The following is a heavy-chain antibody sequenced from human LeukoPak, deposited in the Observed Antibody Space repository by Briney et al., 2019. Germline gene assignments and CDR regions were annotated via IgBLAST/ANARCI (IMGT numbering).Heavy chain of an antibody. CDR3: ARGFRSDFDY. V-gene: IGHV3-53*01. J-gene: IGHJ4*02. Sequence: GGSLRLSCAVSGFTVSGNYMSWIRQAPGKGLEWVSLIYSDDTTLYADSVKGRFTISRDNSKNTLYLQMNSLRAEDTAVYYCARGFRSDFDYWGQGTLVTVSS. CDR2: IYSDDTT. CDR1: GFTVSGNY.